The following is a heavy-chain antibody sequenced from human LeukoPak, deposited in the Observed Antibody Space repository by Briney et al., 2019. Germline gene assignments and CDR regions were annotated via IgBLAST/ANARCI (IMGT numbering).Heavy chain of an antibody. CDR2: MNPNSGNT. Sequence: ASVKVSCKASGCTFTSYDINWVRQATGQGLEWMGWMNPNSGNTGYAQKFQGRVAMTRNTSISTAYMELSSLRSEDTAVYYCARGILLWRKPFDYWGQGTLVTVSS. J-gene: IGHJ4*02. CDR1: GCTFTSYD. D-gene: IGHD2-2*01. CDR3: ARGILLWRKPFDY. V-gene: IGHV1-8*01.